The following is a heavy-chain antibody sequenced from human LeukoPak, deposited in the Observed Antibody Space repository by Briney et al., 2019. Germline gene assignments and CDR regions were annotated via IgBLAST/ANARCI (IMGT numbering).Heavy chain of an antibody. CDR2: IYYSGST. Sequence: SETLSLTRTVSGGSISSYYWSWIRQPPGKGLEWIGYIYYSGSTNYNPSLKSRVTISVDTSKNQFSLKLSSVTAADTAVYYCARGVAAAGYYYYGMDVWGQGTTVTVSS. D-gene: IGHD6-13*01. CDR3: ARGVAAAGYYYYGMDV. V-gene: IGHV4-59*01. J-gene: IGHJ6*02. CDR1: GGSISSYY.